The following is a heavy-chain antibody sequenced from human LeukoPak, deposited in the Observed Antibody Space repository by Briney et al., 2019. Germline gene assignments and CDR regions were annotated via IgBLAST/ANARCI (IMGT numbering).Heavy chain of an antibody. D-gene: IGHD3-10*01. CDR2: IYYSGRT. Sequence: SEALSLTCTVSGGSISSYYWSWIRQPPGKGLEWVGSIYYSGRTYYNPSLKSRVTISVDTSKNQFSLKLSSVTAADTAVYYCARENYYGSGSYVDWGQGTLVTISP. CDR1: GGSISSYY. CDR3: ARENYYGSGSYVD. J-gene: IGHJ4*02. V-gene: IGHV4-59*12.